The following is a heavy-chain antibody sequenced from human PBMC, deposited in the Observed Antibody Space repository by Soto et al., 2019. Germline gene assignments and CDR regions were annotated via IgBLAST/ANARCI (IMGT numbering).Heavy chain of an antibody. CDR3: ARRLRGLQAPPTNWFDP. Sequence: PGGSLRLSCAASGFSFNDYYMSLIRQAPGKGLEWVSYISSSGSTIYYADCVKGRFPISRDNAKNSLYPQMNSLRAEDTAVYYCARRLRGLQAPPTNWFDPWGQGTLVTVSS. J-gene: IGHJ5*02. D-gene: IGHD3-16*01. V-gene: IGHV3-11*01. CDR2: ISSSGSTI. CDR1: GFSFNDYY.